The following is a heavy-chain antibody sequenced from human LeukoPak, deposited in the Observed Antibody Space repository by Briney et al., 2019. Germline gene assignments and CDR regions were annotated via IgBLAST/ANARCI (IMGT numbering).Heavy chain of an antibody. J-gene: IGHJ5*02. Sequence: GGSLRLSCVASGFTFRGYWMHWVRQAPGKGLVWVSRINDDGGTTTYADSVKGRFTISSDNAKNTLYLQMNSLRAEDTAVYYCARGSNYGGNWFDPWGQGTLVTVSS. CDR2: INDDGGTT. CDR1: GFTFRGYW. V-gene: IGHV3-74*01. CDR3: ARGSNYGGNWFDP. D-gene: IGHD4-11*01.